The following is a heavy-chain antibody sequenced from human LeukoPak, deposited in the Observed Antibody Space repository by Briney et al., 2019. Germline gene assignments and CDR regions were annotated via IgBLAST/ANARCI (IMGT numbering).Heavy chain of an antibody. CDR2: INSGGTTT. CDR1: GFAFSTYT. CDR3: LRGDSRDF. D-gene: IGHD3-22*01. J-gene: IGHJ4*02. Sequence: GGSLRLSCAACGFAFSTYTMNWARQAPGKGLEWVASINSGGTTTHYAFSVKGRFTISRDNAQNVLYLQMNGLRGDDATVYYCLRGDSRDFWGQGTLVTVSS. V-gene: IGHV3-21*06.